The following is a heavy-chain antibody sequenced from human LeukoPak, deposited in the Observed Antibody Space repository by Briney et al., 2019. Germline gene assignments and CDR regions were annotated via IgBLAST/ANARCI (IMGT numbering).Heavy chain of an antibody. Sequence: GGSLRLSCAASGFTLSTYNMNWVRQAPGKGLEWLSPISSSSTYIYYADSVKGRFTTSRDNAKNSLYLQMNTLRVEDTAVYYCARAHITIFGVVTYPFDYWGQGTLVTVSS. CDR1: GFTLSTYN. J-gene: IGHJ4*02. CDR3: ARAHITIFGVVTYPFDY. D-gene: IGHD3-3*01. V-gene: IGHV3-21*01. CDR2: ISSSSTYI.